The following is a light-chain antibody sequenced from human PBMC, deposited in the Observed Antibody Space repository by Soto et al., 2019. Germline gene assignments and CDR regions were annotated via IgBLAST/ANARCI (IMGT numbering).Light chain of an antibody. V-gene: IGKV1-39*01. Sequence: DIQMTQSPSSLSASVGDRVTITCRASQSISSYLNWYQQKPGKAPKLLIYAASILQSGVPSRFSGRGSGTDFTLTISSLQPEDFATYYCQQSHTTPWTFGQGTKVEIK. CDR3: QQSHTTPWT. J-gene: IGKJ1*01. CDR2: AAS. CDR1: QSISSY.